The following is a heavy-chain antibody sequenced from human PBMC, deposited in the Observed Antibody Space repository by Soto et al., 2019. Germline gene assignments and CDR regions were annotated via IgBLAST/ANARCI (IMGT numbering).Heavy chain of an antibody. CDR1: GFTFSNTW. CDR2: IKTKTDGGTT. CDR3: ATVMDRRGYGMDV. D-gene: IGHD2-2*03. J-gene: IGHJ6*02. V-gene: IGHV3-15*07. Sequence: EMQLVESGGGLVKPGGSLRLSCAASGFTFSNTWMNWVRQAPGKGLEWVGRIKTKTDGGTTDDAAPVKGRFTISRDDSKNTRYLQMLSLTAEDTGVDYCATVMDRRGYGMDVWGQGTTVTVSS.